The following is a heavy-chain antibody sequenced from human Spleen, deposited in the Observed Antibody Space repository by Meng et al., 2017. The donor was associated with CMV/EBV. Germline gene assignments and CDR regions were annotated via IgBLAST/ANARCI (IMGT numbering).Heavy chain of an antibody. CDR3: ARDPPPVASRFDY. V-gene: IGHV3-23*01. CDR2: IGGSGYSTHT. J-gene: IGHJ4*02. D-gene: IGHD2-15*01. Sequence: GESLKISCAASGFTFSSYAMTWVRQAPGKGLEWVSGIGGSGYSTHTYYADSVEGRFTISRDNAKSSLFLQMNSLRAEDTAVYFCARDPPPVASRFDYWGQGRLVTVSS. CDR1: GFTFSSYA.